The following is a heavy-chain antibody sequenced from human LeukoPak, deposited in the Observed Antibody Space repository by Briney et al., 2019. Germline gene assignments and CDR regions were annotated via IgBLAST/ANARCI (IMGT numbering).Heavy chain of an antibody. CDR1: GGSFSGYY. CDR2: INHSGST. CDR3: ARDRLSYSSGWYGGIVYNWFDP. Sequence: SETLSLTCAVYGGSFSGYYWSWIRQPPGKGLEWIGEINHSGSTNYNPSLKSRVTMSVDTSKNQFSLKLSSVTAADTAVYYCARDRLSYSSGWYGGIVYNWFDPWGQGTLVTVSS. V-gene: IGHV4-34*01. D-gene: IGHD6-19*01. J-gene: IGHJ5*02.